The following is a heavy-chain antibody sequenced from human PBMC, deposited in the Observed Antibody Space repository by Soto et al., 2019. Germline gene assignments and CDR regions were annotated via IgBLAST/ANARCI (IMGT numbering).Heavy chain of an antibody. CDR2: IYSGGST. Sequence: EVQLVESGGGLLQPGGSLRLSCAASGFTVSSNYMSWDRQAPGKGLEWVSVIYSGGSTYHADSVKGRFTISRDNSKNTLYLQMNSLRAVDTAVYYCARDRVESGYPEYFQHWGQGTLVTVSS. CDR1: GFTVSSNY. CDR3: ARDRVESGYPEYFQH. D-gene: IGHD3-22*01. J-gene: IGHJ1*01. V-gene: IGHV3-53*01.